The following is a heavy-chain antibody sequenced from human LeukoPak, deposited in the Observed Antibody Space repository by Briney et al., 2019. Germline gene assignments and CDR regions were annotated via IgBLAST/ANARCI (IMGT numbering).Heavy chain of an antibody. D-gene: IGHD1-1*01. V-gene: IGHV3-7*03. Sequence: GGSLRLSCAASGFSCGYWMSWVRQTPGKGLEWVANIKQDGSVKNSVDSMKGRFTISRDNTKNSLYLEMDSLRAEDTAVYYCARDWNVWYFDYWGQGTLVTVSS. CDR2: IKQDGSVK. CDR1: GFSCGYW. CDR3: ARDWNVWYFDY. J-gene: IGHJ4*02.